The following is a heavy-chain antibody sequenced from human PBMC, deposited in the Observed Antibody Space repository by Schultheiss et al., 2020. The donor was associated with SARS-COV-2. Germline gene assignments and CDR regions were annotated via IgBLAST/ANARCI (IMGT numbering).Heavy chain of an antibody. CDR1: GFTFSSYA. CDR2: IWYDGSNK. J-gene: IGHJ4*02. D-gene: IGHD3-10*01. CDR3: AKDSVRHSLDY. Sequence: GGSLRLSCAASGFTFSSYAMSWVRQAPGKGLEWVAVIWYDGSNKYYADSVKGRFTISRDNSKNTLYLEMNSLRAEDTAVYYCAKDSVRHSLDYWGQGTLVTVSS. V-gene: IGHV3-30*02.